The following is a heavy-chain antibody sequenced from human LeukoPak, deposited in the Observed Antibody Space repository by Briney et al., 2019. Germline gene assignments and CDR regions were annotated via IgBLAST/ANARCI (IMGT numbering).Heavy chain of an antibody. CDR2: IYYSGST. D-gene: IGHD3-10*01. Sequence: SETLSLTCTVSGGSISSYYWSWIRQPPGKGLEWIGYIYYSGSTNYNPSLKSRVTISVDTSKNQFSLKLSSVTAADTAVYYCARLGPYYYGSGSDPFGWFDPWGQGTLVTVSS. CDR1: GGSISSYY. J-gene: IGHJ5*02. CDR3: ARLGPYYYGSGSDPFGWFDP. V-gene: IGHV4-59*08.